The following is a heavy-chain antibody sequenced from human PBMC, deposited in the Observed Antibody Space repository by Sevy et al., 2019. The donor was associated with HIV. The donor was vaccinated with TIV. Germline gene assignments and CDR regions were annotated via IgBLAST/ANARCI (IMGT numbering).Heavy chain of an antibody. CDR1: GFTFSSYA. V-gene: IGHV3-23*01. Sequence: GGSLRLSCAASGFTFSSYAMSWVRQAPGKGLEWVSAISGSGGSTYYADSVKGRFTISRDNAKNTLYLQMNSLRAEDTAVYYCANQGYCSSTSCYENSSYYIDVWGKGTPVTVSS. J-gene: IGHJ6*03. CDR2: ISGSGGST. CDR3: ANQGYCSSTSCYENSSYYIDV. D-gene: IGHD2-2*01.